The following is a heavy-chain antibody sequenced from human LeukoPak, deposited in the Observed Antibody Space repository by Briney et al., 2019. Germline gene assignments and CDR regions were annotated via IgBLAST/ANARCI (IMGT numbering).Heavy chain of an antibody. Sequence: ASVKVSCKASGGTFSSYAISWVRQAPGQGLEWMGRIIPILGIANYAQKFQGRVTITADESTSTAYMELSSLRSEDTAVYYCATTAAHYYYGMDVWAKGPRSPSP. J-gene: IGHJ6*02. CDR3: ATTAAHYYYGMDV. CDR2: IIPILGIA. V-gene: IGHV1-69*04. D-gene: IGHD2-2*01. CDR1: GGTFSSYA.